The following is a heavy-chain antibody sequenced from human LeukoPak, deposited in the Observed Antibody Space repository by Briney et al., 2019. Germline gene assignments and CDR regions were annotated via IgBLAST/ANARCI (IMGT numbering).Heavy chain of an antibody. Sequence: ASVKVSCKASGGTFSSYAISWVRQAPGQGLEWMGRIIPILGIANYAQKFQGRVTITADKSTSTAYMELSSLRSEDTAVYYCASIAVAGSGGGYWGQGTLVTVSS. CDR2: IIPILGIA. V-gene: IGHV1-69*04. CDR3: ASIAVAGSGGGY. D-gene: IGHD6-19*01. J-gene: IGHJ4*02. CDR1: GGTFSSYA.